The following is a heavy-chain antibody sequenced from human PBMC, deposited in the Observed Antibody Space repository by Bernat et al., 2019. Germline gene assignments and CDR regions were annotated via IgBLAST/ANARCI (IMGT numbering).Heavy chain of an antibody. CDR1: GFTFSDYY. D-gene: IGHD1-26*01. V-gene: IGHV3-11*05. Sequence: QVQLVESGGGVVQPGRSLRLSCAASGFTFSDYYMSWIRQAPGTGLEWISYITSRSTYTNYADSVKGRFTISRDNTKNSLYLQMNSLRAEDTAVYYCARLKAVGGEVDFWGRGTLVTASS. CDR3: ARLKAVGGEVDF. J-gene: IGHJ4*02. CDR2: ITSRSTYT.